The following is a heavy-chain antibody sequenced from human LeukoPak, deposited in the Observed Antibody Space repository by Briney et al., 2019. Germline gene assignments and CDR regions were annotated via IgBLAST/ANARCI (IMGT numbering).Heavy chain of an antibody. D-gene: IGHD3-3*01. Sequence: ASVKVSCKASGYTFTSYGISWVRQAPGQGLEWMGWISAYNGNTNYAQKLQGRVTMTTDTSTSTAYMELRSLRSDDTAVYYCARAYRAYYDFWSGYYRGDGAFDIWGQGTMVTVSS. CDR2: ISAYNGNT. CDR3: ARAYRAYYDFWSGYYRGDGAFDI. J-gene: IGHJ3*02. CDR1: GYTFTSYG. V-gene: IGHV1-18*01.